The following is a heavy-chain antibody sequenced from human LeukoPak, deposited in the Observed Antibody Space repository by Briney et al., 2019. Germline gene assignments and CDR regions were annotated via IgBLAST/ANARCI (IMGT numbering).Heavy chain of an antibody. CDR2: ISWNSGTI. Sequence: GGSPRLSCAASGFTFDDYAMHWVRQAPGKGLEWVSGISWNSGTIGYADSVKGRFTISRDNAKNSLYLQTNSLRAEDTALYYCAKGHCSSTSCYSGFDYWGQGTLVTVSS. CDR3: AKGHCSSTSCYSGFDY. CDR1: GFTFDDYA. D-gene: IGHD2-2*01. J-gene: IGHJ4*02. V-gene: IGHV3-9*01.